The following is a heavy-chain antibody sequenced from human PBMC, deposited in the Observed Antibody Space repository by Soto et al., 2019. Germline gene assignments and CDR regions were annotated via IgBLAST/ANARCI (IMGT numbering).Heavy chain of an antibody. D-gene: IGHD6-6*01. V-gene: IGHV3-30*18. J-gene: IGHJ4*02. CDR2: ISYDGSNK. Sequence: GGSLRLSCAASGFTFSSYAMSWVRQAPGKGLEWVAVISYDGSNKYYADSVKGRFTISRDNSKNTLYLQMNSLRAEDTAVYYCAKDPRIAARLGSNYFDYWGQGTLVTVSS. CDR3: AKDPRIAARLGSNYFDY. CDR1: GFTFSSYA.